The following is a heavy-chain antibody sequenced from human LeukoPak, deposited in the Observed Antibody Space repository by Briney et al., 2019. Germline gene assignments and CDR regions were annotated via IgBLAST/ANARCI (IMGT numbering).Heavy chain of an antibody. CDR2: IYDSGNT. V-gene: IGHV4-39*07. CDR1: GVSMSSSPYY. Sequence: SETLSLTCTVSGVSMSSSPYYWGWIRQPSGKGLEWIGTIYDSGNTNYNPSLRSRLTISVDTSRNQFSLKLSSVTAADTAVYYCARMYSGTSYYFDYWGQGTLVTVSS. J-gene: IGHJ4*02. D-gene: IGHD1-26*01. CDR3: ARMYSGTSYYFDY.